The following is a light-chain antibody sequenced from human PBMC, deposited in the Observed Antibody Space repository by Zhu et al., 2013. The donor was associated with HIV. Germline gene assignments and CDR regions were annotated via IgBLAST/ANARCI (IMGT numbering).Light chain of an antibody. CDR2: AAS. CDR1: QTLTSSF. Sequence: EIVLTQSPGTLSLSPGDRATLSCRASQTLTSSFLAWHQQKPGQAPRLLVYAASRRATGIPDRFSGSGSGTEFTLTISSLQSEDFATYYCLQDYEYPISFGQGTRLDIK. V-gene: IGKV3-20*01. CDR3: LQDYEYPIS. J-gene: IGKJ5*01.